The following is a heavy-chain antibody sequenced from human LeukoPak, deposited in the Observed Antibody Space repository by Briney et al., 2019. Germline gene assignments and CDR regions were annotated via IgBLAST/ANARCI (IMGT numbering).Heavy chain of an antibody. Sequence: PGGSLRLSCAASGFSFSRSWMSWVRQAPGKGLEWVANIRPDGSDKCYVDSVRGRFIISRDNAKNSLYLQMNSLRAEDTAVYYCVSAKTCGGYCYHFDYWGQGALVTVSS. CDR1: GFSFSRSW. J-gene: IGHJ4*02. CDR3: VSAKTCGGYCYHFDY. D-gene: IGHD2-21*02. CDR2: IRPDGSDK. V-gene: IGHV3-7*03.